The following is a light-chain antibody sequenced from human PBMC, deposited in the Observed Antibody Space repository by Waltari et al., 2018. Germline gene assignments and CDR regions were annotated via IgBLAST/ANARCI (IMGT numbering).Light chain of an antibody. J-gene: IGLJ1*01. Sequence: QSALTQPASVSGSPGQSITIPCPGTSRDVGAYTYIPWYQQHPGKVPKVMIFDGSNRPSGVSNSFSGSRSGNTASLTSSGLQAEDEADYYCASDTSRNALVFGSGTKVTIL. CDR2: DGS. CDR3: ASDTSRNALV. CDR1: SRDVGAYTY. V-gene: IGLV2-14*03.